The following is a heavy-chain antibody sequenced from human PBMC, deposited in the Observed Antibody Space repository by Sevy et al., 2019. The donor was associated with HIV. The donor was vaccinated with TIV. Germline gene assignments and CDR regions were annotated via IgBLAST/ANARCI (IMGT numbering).Heavy chain of an antibody. J-gene: IGHJ6*02. CDR3: ARTFDFWSTYQTGSYYYYGLDV. Sequence: GGSLRLSCVASGFTPSSHGMHWVRQAPGKGLEWVSLIWYDGSHKFYADSVKGRFTISRDNSKNTLYLQMNSLRAEDTAVYYCARTFDFWSTYQTGSYYYYGLDVWGQGTTVTVSS. D-gene: IGHD3-3*01. CDR1: GFTPSSHG. V-gene: IGHV3-33*01. CDR2: IWYDGSHK.